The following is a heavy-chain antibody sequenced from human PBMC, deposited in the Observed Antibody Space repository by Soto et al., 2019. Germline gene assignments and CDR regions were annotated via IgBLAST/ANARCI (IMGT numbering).Heavy chain of an antibody. CDR1: GFTFRSYG. CDR3: ARVVNYYYHYGMDV. J-gene: IGHJ6*02. CDR2: IWSDGSNK. Sequence: GGSLRLSCAASGFTFRSYGMHWVRQAPGKGLEWVALIWSDGSNKYYADSVKGRFTISRDNSKNTLFLQMNSLRVEDTAVYYCARVVNYYYHYGMDVWGQGTTVTVSS. V-gene: IGHV3-33*01.